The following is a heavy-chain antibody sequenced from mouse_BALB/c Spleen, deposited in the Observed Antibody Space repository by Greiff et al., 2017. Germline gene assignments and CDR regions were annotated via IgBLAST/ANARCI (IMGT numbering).Heavy chain of an antibody. Sequence: EVQLVESGTVLARPGASVKMSCKASGYTFTSYWMHWVKQRPGQGLEWIGAIYPGNSDTSYNQKFKGKAKLTAVTSTSTAYMELSSLTNEDSAVYYCTNYYGSSYVYFDYWGQGTTLTVSS. D-gene: IGHD1-1*01. CDR2: IYPGNSDT. CDR1: GYTFTSYW. CDR3: TNYYGSSYVYFDY. J-gene: IGHJ2*01. V-gene: IGHV1-5*01.